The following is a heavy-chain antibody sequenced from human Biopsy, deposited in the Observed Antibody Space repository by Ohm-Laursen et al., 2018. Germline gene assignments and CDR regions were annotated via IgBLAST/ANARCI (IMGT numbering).Heavy chain of an antibody. CDR1: GYTFTGHS. V-gene: IGHV1-2*06. J-gene: IGHJ3*01. D-gene: IGHD4/OR15-4a*01. CDR2: IDPNSDDT. Sequence: GASVKVSYKASGYTFTGHSCPWVRQAPGQRLEWVGRIDPNSDDTKYAQKFQGRIAMTTDTSITTAYLEVSSLTSDDAAVYFCARASAYGVFDVWGQGTIVTVSS. CDR3: ARASAYGVFDV.